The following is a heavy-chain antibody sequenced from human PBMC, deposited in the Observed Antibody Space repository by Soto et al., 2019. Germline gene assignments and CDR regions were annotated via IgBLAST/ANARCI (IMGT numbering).Heavy chain of an antibody. D-gene: IGHD3-16*01. Sequence: QVQLQESGPGLVKPSGTLSLTCAVSGGSISSSNWWSWVRQPPGKGLEWIGEIYHSGSTNYYPSLKSRVTISVDKSKNQFSLKLSSVTAAATAVYYCARDYIVGGVMRWFDPWGQGTLVTVSS. V-gene: IGHV4-4*02. CDR2: IYHSGST. CDR3: ARDYIVGGVMRWFDP. CDR1: GGSISSSNW. J-gene: IGHJ5*02.